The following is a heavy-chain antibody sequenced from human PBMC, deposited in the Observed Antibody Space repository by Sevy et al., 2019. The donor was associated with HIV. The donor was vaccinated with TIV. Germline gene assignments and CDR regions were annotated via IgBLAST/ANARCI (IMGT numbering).Heavy chain of an antibody. V-gene: IGHV3-33*01. CDR1: GFTFSSFG. CDR2: IWYEGSTT. J-gene: IGHJ4*02. D-gene: IGHD1-26*01. Sequence: GGSLRLSCAASGFTFSSFGMDWVRQAPGKGLEWVVVIWYEGSTTYYADSVRGRFTISRDSSNNTLYLQMNSLRADDTAEYYCAATATHLDYSGQGTLVTVSS. CDR3: AATATHLDY.